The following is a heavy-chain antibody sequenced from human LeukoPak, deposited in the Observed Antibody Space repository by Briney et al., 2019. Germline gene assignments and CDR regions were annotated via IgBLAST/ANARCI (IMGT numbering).Heavy chain of an antibody. Sequence: GGSLRLSCAGSGFTLSSYSMNWVRQAPGEGLEWISYISKNGGIIYYVDSVKGRFTVSRDRASDSVYLQMNSPRVEDTAVYYCALGYCCGGRCYHDAFDLWGQGTAVAVSS. V-gene: IGHV3-48*01. J-gene: IGHJ3*01. CDR1: GFTLSSYS. CDR3: ALGYCCGGRCYHDAFDL. CDR2: ISKNGGII. D-gene: IGHD2-15*01.